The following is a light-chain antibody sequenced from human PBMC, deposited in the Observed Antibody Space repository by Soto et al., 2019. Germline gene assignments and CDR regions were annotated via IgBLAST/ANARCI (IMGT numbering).Light chain of an antibody. V-gene: IGKV3-11*01. CDR3: QQRSNWPLT. CDR2: DSS. Sequence: EIVLTQFPATLSLSPGDGATLSCRASQSVSSYLAWYQQKRGQAPRLLIYDSSNRATGIPARFSGSGSGTDFSLIISSLEPEDFAVYYCQQRSNWPLTFGGGTKVDIK. CDR1: QSVSSY. J-gene: IGKJ4*01.